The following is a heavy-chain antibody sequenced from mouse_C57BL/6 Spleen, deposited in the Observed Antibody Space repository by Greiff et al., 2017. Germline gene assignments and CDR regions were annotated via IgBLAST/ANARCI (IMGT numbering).Heavy chain of an antibody. CDR3: AKIDSSGYVGAMDY. CDR1: GFSLTSYG. Sequence: VMLVESGPGLVQPSQSLSITCTVSGFSLTSYGVHWVRQSPGKGLEWLGVIWRGGSTDYNAAFMSRLSITKDNSKSQVFFKMNSLQADDTAIYYCAKIDSSGYVGAMDYWGQGTSVTVSS. CDR2: IWRGGST. V-gene: IGHV2-5*01. J-gene: IGHJ4*01. D-gene: IGHD3-2*02.